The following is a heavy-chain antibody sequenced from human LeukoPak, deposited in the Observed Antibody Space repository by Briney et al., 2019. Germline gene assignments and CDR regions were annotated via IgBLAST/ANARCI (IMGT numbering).Heavy chain of an antibody. CDR1: GFTFSSYS. J-gene: IGHJ3*02. CDR3: AKTSHSSSSHSDAFDI. D-gene: IGHD6-6*01. CDR2: ISSSSIYK. Sequence: GGSLRLSCAASGFTFSSYSMNWVRQAPGKGLEWVSSISSSSIYKYYADSVKGRFTISRDNSKNTLYLQMNSLRAEDTAVYYCAKTSHSSSSHSDAFDIWGQGTMVTVSS. V-gene: IGHV3-21*04.